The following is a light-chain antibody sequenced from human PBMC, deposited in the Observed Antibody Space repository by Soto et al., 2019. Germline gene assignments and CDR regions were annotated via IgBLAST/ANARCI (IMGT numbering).Light chain of an antibody. V-gene: IGLV8-61*01. Sequence: QTVVTQEPSFSVSPGGTVTLTCGLSSASVSASYGPSWYQQTPGQAPRRLIYSAYTRSCGVPDRFSGSILGNKAALTITGAQADDESDYYCVLYLGSGIWVFGGGTKVTVL. J-gene: IGLJ3*02. CDR1: SASVSASYG. CDR3: VLYLGSGIWV. CDR2: SAY.